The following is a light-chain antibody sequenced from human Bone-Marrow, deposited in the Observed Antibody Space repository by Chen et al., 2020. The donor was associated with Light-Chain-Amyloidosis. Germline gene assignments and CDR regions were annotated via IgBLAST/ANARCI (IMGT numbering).Light chain of an antibody. Sequence: SSELTQPPTVSVSPGQAARITSSGADLPTKYAYWYQQKPGQAPVLVIHRDTERPSGISERFSGSSSGTTATLTISGVQAEDEADYHWQSADSSGTYEVIFGGGTKLTVL. CDR1: DLPTKY. V-gene: IGLV3-25*03. CDR2: RDT. CDR3: QSADSSGTYEVI. J-gene: IGLJ2*01.